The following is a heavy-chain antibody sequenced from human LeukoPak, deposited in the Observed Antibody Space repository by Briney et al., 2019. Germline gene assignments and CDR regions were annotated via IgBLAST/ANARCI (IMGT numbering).Heavy chain of an antibody. Sequence: PSETLSLTCTVSGGSISSSSYYWGWIRQPPGKGLEWIGSIYYSGSTYYNPSLKSRVTISVDTSKNQFSLKLSSVTAADTAVYYCARGTGYDFWSGYYCNWFDPWGQGTLVTVSS. D-gene: IGHD3-3*01. V-gene: IGHV4-39*07. J-gene: IGHJ5*02. CDR3: ARGTGYDFWSGYYCNWFDP. CDR2: IYYSGST. CDR1: GGSISSSSYY.